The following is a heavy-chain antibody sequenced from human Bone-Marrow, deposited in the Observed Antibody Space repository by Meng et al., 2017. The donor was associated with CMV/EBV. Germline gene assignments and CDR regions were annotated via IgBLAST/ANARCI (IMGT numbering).Heavy chain of an antibody. CDR1: GESFSPYY. J-gene: IGHJ4*02. D-gene: IGHD3-22*01. Sequence: QVHLQQGGAGLLKPPETLPLTCAVYGESFSPYYWTWIRQPPGKGLEWIGEINHSGSTNYNPSLKSRVTISVDTSKNQFSLKLTSVTAADSALYYCARGKYSGGYYPLDYWGQGTLVTVSS. CDR3: ARGKYSGGYYPLDY. V-gene: IGHV4-34*01. CDR2: INHSGST.